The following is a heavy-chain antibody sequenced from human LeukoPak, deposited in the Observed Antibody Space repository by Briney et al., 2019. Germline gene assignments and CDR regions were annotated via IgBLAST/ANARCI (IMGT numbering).Heavy chain of an antibody. CDR2: ISTSSSNI. D-gene: IGHD1-26*01. J-gene: IGHJ3*02. Sequence: PGGSLRLSCAASGFTFSNYAMSWVRQAPGKGLQWVSYISTSSSNIYYADSVKGRFTISRDNSRNTLYMQMNSLRPEDTAVYYCAKSMGATYYDLVAIDIWGQGTMVTVSS. V-gene: IGHV3-48*01. CDR1: GFTFSNYA. CDR3: AKSMGATYYDLVAIDI.